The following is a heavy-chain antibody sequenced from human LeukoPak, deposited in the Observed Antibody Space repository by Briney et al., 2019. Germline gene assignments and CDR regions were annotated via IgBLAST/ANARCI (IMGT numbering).Heavy chain of an antibody. D-gene: IGHD1-14*01. CDR3: ARGRRYRFDY. J-gene: IGHJ4*02. CDR2: IYTSGGT. Sequence: SETLSLTCTVSGDSISSYYWSWIRQPPGKGLEWIGYIYTSGGTNYIPSLKGRVTISIDTSKNQFSLKLSSVTAADTAVYYCARGRRYRFDYWGQGTLVTVSS. CDR1: GDSISSYY. V-gene: IGHV4-4*09.